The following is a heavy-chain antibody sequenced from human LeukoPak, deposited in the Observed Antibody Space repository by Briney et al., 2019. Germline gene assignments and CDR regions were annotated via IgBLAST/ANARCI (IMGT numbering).Heavy chain of an antibody. J-gene: IGHJ5*02. CDR3: ARDLEPWPEKNWFDP. CDR1: GGTFSSYA. V-gene: IGHV1-69*04. Sequence: SVNVSCKASGGTFSSYAISWVRQAPGQGLEWMGRIIPIFGIANYAHKFQGRVTITADKSTSTAYMELSSLRSEDTAVYYCARDLEPWPEKNWFDPWGQGTLVTVSS. CDR2: IIPIFGIA. D-gene: IGHD1-14*01.